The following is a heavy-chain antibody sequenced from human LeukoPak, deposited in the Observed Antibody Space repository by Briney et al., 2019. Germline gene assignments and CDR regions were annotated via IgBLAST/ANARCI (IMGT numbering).Heavy chain of an antibody. D-gene: IGHD3-10*01. Sequence: SETLSLTCTVSGRSISTSSYYWGWIRQPPGKGLEWIGSIYYTGSTYYNPSLNSRVTVSVDTSKNQFSLKLSSVTAADTAMYYCASRTRFGELRFDYWGQGTLVTVSS. CDR3: ASRTRFGELRFDY. J-gene: IGHJ4*02. CDR1: GRSISTSSYY. V-gene: IGHV4-39*01. CDR2: IYYTGST.